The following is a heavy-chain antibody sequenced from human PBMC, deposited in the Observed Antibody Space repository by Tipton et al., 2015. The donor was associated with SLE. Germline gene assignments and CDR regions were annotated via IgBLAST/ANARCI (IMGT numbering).Heavy chain of an antibody. CDR3: ASGGTYWNFDL. V-gene: IGHV4-59*10. D-gene: IGHD6-25*01. J-gene: IGHJ2*01. CDR2: LYTRGTT. Sequence: TLSLTCAVYGGSISSYYWRWIRQPAGKGLEWIGHLYTRGTTNYNPSLKSRVTISADTSKNLFSLKLNSVSAADTAVYYCASGGTYWNFDLWGRGTLVTVSS. CDR1: GGSISSYY.